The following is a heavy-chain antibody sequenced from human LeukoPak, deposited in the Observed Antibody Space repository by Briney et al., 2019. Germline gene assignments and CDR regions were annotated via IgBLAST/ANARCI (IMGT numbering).Heavy chain of an antibody. CDR3: ARDKAHTYGYYFDP. Sequence: SETLSLTCSVSGGAISTYYWNWIRQSPGQGLEWIGHISYGTTDYNPSLKRRVTISADTSKNQISLTLTSVTADDTAVYYCARDKAHTYGYYFDPWGQGTQVLVSS. D-gene: IGHD5-18*01. CDR1: GGAISTYY. V-gene: IGHV4-59*01. CDR2: ISYGTT. J-gene: IGHJ4*02.